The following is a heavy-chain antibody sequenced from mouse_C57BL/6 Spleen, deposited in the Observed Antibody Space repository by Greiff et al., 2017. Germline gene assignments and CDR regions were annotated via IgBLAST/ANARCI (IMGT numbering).Heavy chain of an antibody. CDR1: GYAFSSSW. CDR2: IYPGDGDT. J-gene: IGHJ2*01. Sequence: VQLQQSGPELVKPGASVKISCKASGYAFSSSWMNWVKQRPGKGLEWIGRIYPGDGDTNYNGKFKGKATLTADKSSSTAYMQLSSLTSEDSAVYFCARGNYGSSSYYFDYWGQGTTLTVSS. V-gene: IGHV1-82*01. D-gene: IGHD1-1*01. CDR3: ARGNYGSSSYYFDY.